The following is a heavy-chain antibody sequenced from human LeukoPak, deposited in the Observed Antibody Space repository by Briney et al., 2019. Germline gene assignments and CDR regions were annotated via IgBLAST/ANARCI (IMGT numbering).Heavy chain of an antibody. V-gene: IGHV4-39*07. Sequence: SETLSLTCTVSGGSISSSSYYWGWIRQPPGKGLEWIGSIYYSGSTYYNPSLKSRVTISVDTSKNQFSLKLSSVTAADTAVYYCARGSVFDYWGQGTLVTVSS. CDR1: GGSISSSSYY. CDR3: ARGSVFDY. J-gene: IGHJ4*02. CDR2: IYYSGST.